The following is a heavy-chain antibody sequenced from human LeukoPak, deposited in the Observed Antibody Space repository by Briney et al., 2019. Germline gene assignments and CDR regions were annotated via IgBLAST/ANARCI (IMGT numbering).Heavy chain of an antibody. D-gene: IGHD4/OR15-4a*01. CDR3: ARDEVYGEQYYFDY. Sequence: KPGGSLRLSCAASGFTFSTYTMNWVRQAPGKGLEWVSSISSSSTYIYYADSVKGRFTISRDNAKNSLYLQMNSLRAEDTAVYYCARDEVYGEQYYFDYWGQGTLVTDSS. V-gene: IGHV3-21*01. CDR1: GFTFSTYT. J-gene: IGHJ4*02. CDR2: ISSSSTYI.